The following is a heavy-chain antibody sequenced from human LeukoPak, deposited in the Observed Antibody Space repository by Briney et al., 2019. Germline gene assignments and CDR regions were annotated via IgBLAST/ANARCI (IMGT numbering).Heavy chain of an antibody. CDR3: ARDQGLYLYFDY. J-gene: IGHJ4*02. CDR1: GGSISSYY. Sequence: SETLSLTCTVSGGSISSYYWNWIRQPAGKGLEWIGRIYTSGSTSYNPSLRSRITISVDKSKNQFSLKLSYVTAADTAVYYCARDQGLYLYFDYWGQGTLVTVSS. V-gene: IGHV4-4*07. CDR2: IYTSGST. D-gene: IGHD2/OR15-2a*01.